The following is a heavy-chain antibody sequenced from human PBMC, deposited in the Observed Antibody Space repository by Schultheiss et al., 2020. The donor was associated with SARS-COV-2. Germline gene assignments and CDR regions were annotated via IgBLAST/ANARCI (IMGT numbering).Heavy chain of an antibody. D-gene: IGHD2-15*01. CDR3: ARTSGVAATPDYYYGMDV. CDR2: ISGSGGST. Sequence: GESLKISCAASGFTFSSYEMNWVRQAPGKGLEWVSAISGSGGSTYYADSVKGRFTISRDNSKSTLYLQMNSLRAEDTAVYYCARTSGVAATPDYYYGMDVWGQGTTDTVSS. J-gene: IGHJ6*02. V-gene: IGHV3-23*01. CDR1: GFTFSSYE.